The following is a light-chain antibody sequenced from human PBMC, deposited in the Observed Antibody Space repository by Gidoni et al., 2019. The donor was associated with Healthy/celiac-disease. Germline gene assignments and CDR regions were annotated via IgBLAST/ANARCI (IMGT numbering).Light chain of an antibody. J-gene: IGKJ1*01. CDR2: KAS. CDR3: QQYNSYRT. V-gene: IGKV1-5*03. CDR1: QSISSW. Sequence: DIQMTQSPSTLSASVGDRVTITCRASQSISSWLAWYQQKPGKAPKLLIYKASSLESGVPSRFSGSGSGTEFTLTISSLQPDDFATYYCQQYNSYRTFGQGMQGGNQT.